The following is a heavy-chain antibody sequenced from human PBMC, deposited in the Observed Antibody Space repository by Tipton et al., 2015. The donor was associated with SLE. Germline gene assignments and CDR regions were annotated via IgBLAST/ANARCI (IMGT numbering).Heavy chain of an antibody. V-gene: IGHV3-33*01. CDR2: IWYDGSNK. CDR1: GFTFSSYG. CDR3: ASGIMGGSPLGVLDI. J-gene: IGHJ3*02. Sequence: SLRLSCAASGFTFSSYGMHWVRQAPGKGLEWVAVIWYDGSNKYYADSVKGRFTISRDNSKNTLYLQMNSLRAEDTAVYYCASGIMGGSPLGVLDIWGPGT. D-gene: IGHD2-8*01.